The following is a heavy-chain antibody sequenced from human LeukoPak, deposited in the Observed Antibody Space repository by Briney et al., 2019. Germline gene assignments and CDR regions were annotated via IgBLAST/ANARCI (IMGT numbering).Heavy chain of an antibody. D-gene: IGHD4-17*01. CDR3: ARHSKVLATVNP. Sequence: SETLSLTCTVSGGSISSYYWSWIRQPPGKGLEWIGYIYYSGSTNYNPPLKSRVTISVDTSKNQFSLKLSSVTAADTTVYYCARHSKVLATVNPWGQGTLVTVSS. V-gene: IGHV4-59*08. J-gene: IGHJ5*02. CDR2: IYYSGST. CDR1: GGSISSYY.